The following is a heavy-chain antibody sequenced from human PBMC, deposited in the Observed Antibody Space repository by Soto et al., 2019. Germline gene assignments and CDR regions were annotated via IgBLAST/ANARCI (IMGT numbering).Heavy chain of an antibody. V-gene: IGHV1-69*13. D-gene: IGHD3-3*02. Sequence: SVKVSCKPSGGTFNSYIITWVRQAPGQGLEWMGGIIPIFGSADYAQKLQGRVTITADESTSTAYMELSSLRSEDTAVYYCARAFASNKYYFDSWGQGTQVTVSS. CDR3: ARAFASNKYYFDS. CDR2: IIPIFGSA. J-gene: IGHJ4*02. CDR1: GGTFNSYI.